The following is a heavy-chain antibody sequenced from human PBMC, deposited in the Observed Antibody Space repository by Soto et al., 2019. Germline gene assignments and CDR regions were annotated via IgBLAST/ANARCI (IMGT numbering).Heavy chain of an antibody. D-gene: IGHD4-17*01. CDR2: ISYDGSNK. J-gene: IGHJ4*02. Sequence: QVQLVESGGGVVQPGRSLRLSCAASGFTFSSYAMHWVRQAPGKGLEWVAVISYDGSNKYYADSVKGRFTISRDNSKNTLYLQMNSLRAEDTAVYYCAISMTTVTTFDYWGKGTLVTVSS. CDR3: AISMTTVTTFDY. CDR1: GFTFSSYA. V-gene: IGHV3-30-3*01.